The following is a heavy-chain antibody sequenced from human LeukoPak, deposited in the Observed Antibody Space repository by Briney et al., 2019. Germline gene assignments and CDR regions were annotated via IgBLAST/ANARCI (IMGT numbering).Heavy chain of an antibody. CDR1: GFTFSDYS. CDR2: ISSSSGYI. D-gene: IGHD6-6*01. Sequence: PGGSLRLSCAASGFTFSDYSMNWVRQAPGKGLEWVSSISSSSGYIYYADSVTGRFTVSRDNAKNSLYLQMNSLRAEDTAVYYCARDFGSSLDYWGQGTLVTVSS. V-gene: IGHV3-21*01. J-gene: IGHJ4*02. CDR3: ARDFGSSLDY.